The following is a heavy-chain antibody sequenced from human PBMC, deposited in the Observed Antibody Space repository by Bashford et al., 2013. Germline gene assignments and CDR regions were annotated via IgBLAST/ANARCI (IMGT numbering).Heavy chain of an antibody. CDR3: AREFLSSSGRQSDALEI. J-gene: IGHJ3*02. V-gene: IGHV3-7*01. Sequence: VRQAPGKGLEWVANIKQDGSEKYYVDSVKGRFTISRDNAKDTLYLQMSSLRAEDSAIYYCAREFLSSSGRQSDALEIWGQGTMVTVSS. CDR2: IKQDGSEK. D-gene: IGHD6-19*01.